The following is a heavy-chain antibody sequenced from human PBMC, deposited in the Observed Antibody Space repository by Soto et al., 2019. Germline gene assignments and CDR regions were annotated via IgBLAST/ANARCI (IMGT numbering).Heavy chain of an antibody. CDR1: GYTFTSYD. D-gene: IGHD2-21*01. CDR2: MNPNSGNT. J-gene: IGHJ6*03. V-gene: IGHV1-8*01. CDR3: ARAGLTHYYYYYYMDV. Sequence: ASVKVSCKASGYTFTSYDINWVRQATGQGLEWMGWMNPNSGNTGYAQKFQGRVTMTRNTSISTAYMELSSLRSEDTAVYYCARAGLTHYYYYYYMDVSGKGSTVTVSS.